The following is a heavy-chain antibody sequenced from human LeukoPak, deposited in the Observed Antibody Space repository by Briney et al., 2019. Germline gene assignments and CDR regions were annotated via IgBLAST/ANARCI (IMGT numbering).Heavy chain of an antibody. Sequence: PGGSLRLSCAASGFTVSSNYMNWVRQAPGKGLEWVSLIYSGDITSYADSVKGRFTISRDNSKNTLYLQMNSLRAEDTAVYYCARDRGSSWFYPFDYWGQGTLVTVSS. CDR2: IYSGDIT. J-gene: IGHJ4*02. CDR3: ARDRGSSWFYPFDY. CDR1: GFTVSSNY. V-gene: IGHV3-53*01. D-gene: IGHD6-13*01.